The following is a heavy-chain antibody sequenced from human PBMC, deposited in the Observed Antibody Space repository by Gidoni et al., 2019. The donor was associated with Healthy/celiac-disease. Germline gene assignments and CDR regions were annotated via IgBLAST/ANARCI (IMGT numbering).Heavy chain of an antibody. V-gene: IGHV1-69*01. D-gene: IGHD2-8*02. CDR3: ARGHLLATTSYYYYGMDV. CDR2: IIPIFGTA. J-gene: IGHJ6*02. CDR1: GGTFSSYA. Sequence: QVQLVQSGAEVKKPGSSVKVSCKASGGTFSSYAISWVRQAPGQGLEWMGGIIPIFGTANYAQKFQGRVTITADESTSTAYMELSSLRSEDTAVYYCARGHLLATTSYYYYGMDVWGQGTTVTVSS.